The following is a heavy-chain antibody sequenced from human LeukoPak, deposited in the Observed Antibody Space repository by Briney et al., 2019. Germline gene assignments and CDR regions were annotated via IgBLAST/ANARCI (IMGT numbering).Heavy chain of an antibody. CDR1: GFTFSSYG. V-gene: IGHV3-23*01. CDR3: AKGNKGGKNYYYYYMDV. J-gene: IGHJ6*03. Sequence: PGGSLRLSCAASGFTFSSYGMSWVRQAPGKGLEWVSAISGSGGSTYYADSVKGRFTISRDNSKNTLYLQMNSLRAEDTAVYYCAKGNKGGKNYYYYYMDVWGKGTTVTISS. D-gene: IGHD1/OR15-1a*01. CDR2: ISGSGGST.